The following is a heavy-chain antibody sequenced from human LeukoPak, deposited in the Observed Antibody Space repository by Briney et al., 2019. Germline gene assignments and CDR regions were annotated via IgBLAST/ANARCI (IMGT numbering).Heavy chain of an antibody. CDR2: IWYDGSNK. Sequence: GGSLRLSCAASGFTFSSYGMHWVRQAPGKGLEWVGVIWYDGSNKYYADSVKGRFTISRDNSKNTLYLQMNSLRAEDTAVYYCARERVVPAAVRGSSDYYYMDVWGKGTTVTVSS. V-gene: IGHV3-33*01. CDR1: GFTFSSYG. J-gene: IGHJ6*03. D-gene: IGHD2-2*01. CDR3: ARERVVPAAVRGSSDYYYMDV.